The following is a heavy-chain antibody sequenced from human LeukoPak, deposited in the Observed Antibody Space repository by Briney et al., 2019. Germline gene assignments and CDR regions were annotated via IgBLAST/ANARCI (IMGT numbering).Heavy chain of an antibody. CDR2: INRDGSEK. D-gene: IGHD3-10*01. J-gene: IGHJ4*02. Sequence: PGGSLRLSCAASEFTFSSYWMSWVRQAPGEGLEWVAVINRDGSEKHYVDSVKGRFTISRDNAKNSLFLQMNSLRAEDTALYYCARDYYGSADYWGQGTLVTVS. CDR1: EFTFSSYW. V-gene: IGHV3-7*04. CDR3: ARDYYGSADY.